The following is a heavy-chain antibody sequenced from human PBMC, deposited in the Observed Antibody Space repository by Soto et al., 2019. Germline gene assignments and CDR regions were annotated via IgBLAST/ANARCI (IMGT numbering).Heavy chain of an antibody. CDR1: GDSININSYF. CDR2: LSYSGST. V-gene: IGHV4-39*01. CDR3: ARHRTGSSYDPFNI. Sequence: SETLSLTCTVSGDSININSYFWGWTRQPPGKGLEWIGRLSYSGSTYYNPALKSRVTITVETSKKKFSLNLSSRSAADTAVYYCARHRTGSSYDPFNIWGRGTMVAVSS. D-gene: IGHD3-9*01. J-gene: IGHJ3*02.